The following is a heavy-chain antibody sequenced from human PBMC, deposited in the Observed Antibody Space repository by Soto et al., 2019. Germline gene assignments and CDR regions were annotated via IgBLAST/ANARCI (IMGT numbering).Heavy chain of an antibody. CDR1: GFTFSDYY. Sequence: PGGALRLSCAASGFTFSDYYMSWIRQAPGKGLEWVSYISSSRSYTNYADSVKGRFTISRDNAKNSLYLQMNSLRAEDTAVYYCASDRVVAGTYYGMDVWGQGTTVTVSS. V-gene: IGHV3-11*06. D-gene: IGHD6-19*01. CDR2: ISSSRSYT. J-gene: IGHJ6*02. CDR3: ASDRVVAGTYYGMDV.